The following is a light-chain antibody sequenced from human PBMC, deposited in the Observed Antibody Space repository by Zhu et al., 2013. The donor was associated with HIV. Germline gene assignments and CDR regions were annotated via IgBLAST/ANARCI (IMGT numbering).Light chain of an antibody. J-gene: IGKJ2*01. V-gene: IGKV1-6*01. CDR3: QEFGSHGPYT. Sequence: AIQMTQSPSSLSASVGDRVTITCRASQGIRNDLGWYQQKPGKAPNLLIYAASTLQSGVPSRFSGSGVGTNFTLTISRLQPEDFATYYCQEFGSHGPYTFGQGTKVEIK. CDR2: AAS. CDR1: QGIRND.